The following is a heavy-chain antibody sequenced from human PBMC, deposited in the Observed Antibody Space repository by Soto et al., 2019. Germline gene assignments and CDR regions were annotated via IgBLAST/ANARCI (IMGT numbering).Heavy chain of an antibody. V-gene: IGHV3-30-3*01. CDR2: ISYDGSNK. CDR1: GFTFSSYA. Sequence: HPGGSLRLSCAASGFTFSSYAMHWVRQAPGKGLEWVAVISYDGSNKYYADSVKGRFTISRDNSKNTLYLQMNSLRAEDTAVYYCAGDPYSSGSNWFDPWGQGTLVTVSS. J-gene: IGHJ5*02. D-gene: IGHD6-19*01. CDR3: AGDPYSSGSNWFDP.